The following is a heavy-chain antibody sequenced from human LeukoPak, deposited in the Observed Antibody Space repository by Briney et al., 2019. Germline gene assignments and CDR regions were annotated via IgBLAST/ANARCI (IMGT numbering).Heavy chain of an antibody. CDR2: ISPNNGDT. Sequence: ASVKVSCKASGYTFTGYYIHWVRQAPGQGLEWMGWISPNNGDTNYAQKFQARVTMTRDTSISTAYMELNRLTYDDTAVYYCVRIGEDHWGQGALVTVSS. D-gene: IGHD3-10*01. CDR1: GYTFTGYY. V-gene: IGHV1-2*02. CDR3: VRIGEDH. J-gene: IGHJ4*02.